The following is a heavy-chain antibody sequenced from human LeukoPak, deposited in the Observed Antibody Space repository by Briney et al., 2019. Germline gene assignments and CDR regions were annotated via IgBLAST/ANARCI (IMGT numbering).Heavy chain of an antibody. J-gene: IGHJ4*02. Sequence: GGSLRLSCAVSGFTFSSSWMDWVRQAPGKGLEWVADIKEDGSVKNYVDSVKGRFTISRDNTNNSLYLQMNSLRAEDTAVYYCAKNFGHQQFDSWGQGTLVIVSS. CDR2: IKEDGSVK. V-gene: IGHV3-7*01. CDR1: GFTFSSSW. CDR3: AKNFGHQQFDS. D-gene: IGHD3/OR15-3a*01.